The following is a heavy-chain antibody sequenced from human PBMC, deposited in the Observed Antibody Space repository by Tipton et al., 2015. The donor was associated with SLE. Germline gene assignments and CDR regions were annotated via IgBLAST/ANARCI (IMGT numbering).Heavy chain of an antibody. V-gene: IGHV3-48*01. CDR2: ITSGSTTK. D-gene: IGHD3-10*01. Sequence: SLRLSCAASGFTFSSYAMSWVRQAPGKGLEWVSYITSGSTTKDYADFVKGRFTISRDNAQNSLYLEMNSLRAEDTAVYYCARENSYGAFDVWGQGTMVTVSS. CDR1: GFTFSSYA. J-gene: IGHJ3*01. CDR3: ARENSYGAFDV.